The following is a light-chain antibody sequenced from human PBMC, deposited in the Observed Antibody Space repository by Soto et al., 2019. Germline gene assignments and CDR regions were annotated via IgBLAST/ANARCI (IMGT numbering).Light chain of an antibody. J-gene: IGKJ1*01. Sequence: EIVMTQSPATLSVSPGERATLSCRASQSISSNLAWYQQKLGQAPRLLIYRASTRATGIPARFSGSGSGTEFTLTISILQSEDFALYYCHQYANWAQTFGQGTKVEI. CDR1: QSISSN. CDR3: HQYANWAQT. V-gene: IGKV3-15*01. CDR2: RAS.